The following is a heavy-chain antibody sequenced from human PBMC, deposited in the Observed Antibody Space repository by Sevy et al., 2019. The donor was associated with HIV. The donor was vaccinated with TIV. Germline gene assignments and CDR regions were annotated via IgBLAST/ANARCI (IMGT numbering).Heavy chain of an antibody. J-gene: IGHJ4*02. Sequence: GGSLRLSCAGSGFTFSTQAMHWVRQAPGKGLEWVANIKQDGRDKYYVDSVKGRFTFSRDNAKNSLYLQMNSLRVEDTAVYYCARQTTVAFDHWGQGTLVTVSS. D-gene: IGHD4-17*01. CDR2: IKQDGRDK. CDR1: GFTFSTQA. V-gene: IGHV3-7*01. CDR3: ARQTTVAFDH.